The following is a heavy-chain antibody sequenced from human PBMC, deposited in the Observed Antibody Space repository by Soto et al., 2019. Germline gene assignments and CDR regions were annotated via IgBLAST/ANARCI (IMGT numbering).Heavy chain of an antibody. CDR2: IKSDGSST. CDR1: EFTFRSYW. Sequence: HPGGSLRLSCAASEFTFRSYWMHWVRQAPGKGLVWVSRIKSDGSSTSYADSVKGRFTISRDNAKNTLYLQMNSLRAEDTAVYYCVGSNGYNKFDYWGQGTLVTVSS. CDR3: VGSNGYNKFDY. D-gene: IGHD3-22*01. J-gene: IGHJ4*02. V-gene: IGHV3-74*01.